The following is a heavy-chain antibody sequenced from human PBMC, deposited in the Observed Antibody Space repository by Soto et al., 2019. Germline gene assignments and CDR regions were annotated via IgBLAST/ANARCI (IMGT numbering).Heavy chain of an antibody. V-gene: IGHV4-34*01. CDR3: ARSYSSSCIYYYYGMDV. J-gene: IGHJ6*02. CDR2: INHSGST. CDR1: GGSFSGYY. D-gene: IGHD6-13*01. Sequence: SETLSLTCAVYGGSFSGYYWSWIRQPPGKGLEWIGEINHSGSTNYNPSLRSRVTISVDTSKNQFSLKLSSVTAADTAVYYCARSYSSSCIYYYYGMDVWGQGTTVTVSS.